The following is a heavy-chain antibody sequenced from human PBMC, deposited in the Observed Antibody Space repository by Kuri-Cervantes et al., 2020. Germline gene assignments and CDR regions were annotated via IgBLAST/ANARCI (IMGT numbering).Heavy chain of an antibody. CDR3: ARRTRTTGTQCYYFDY. CDR2: LKQDGGEK. D-gene: IGHD1-7*01. J-gene: IGHJ4*02. Sequence: GGSLRLSCAASGFTFSNYWMSWVRQAPGKGLEWVANLKQDGGEKYYVDSVKGRFTISRDNTKNSLYLQMNSLRAEDTAVYYCARRTRTTGTQCYYFDYWGQGTLVTVSS. CDR1: GFTFSNYW. V-gene: IGHV3-7*01.